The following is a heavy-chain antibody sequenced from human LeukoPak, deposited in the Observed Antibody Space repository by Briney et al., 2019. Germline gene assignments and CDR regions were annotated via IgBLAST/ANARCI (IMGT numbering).Heavy chain of an antibody. CDR2: IYTSGST. J-gene: IGHJ3*02. CDR1: GGSISSYY. CDR3: ARDPVAAAGNDAFDI. Sequence: PSETLSLTCTVSGGSISSYYWSWIRQPAGKGLEWIGRIYTSGSTNYNPPLKSRVTMSVDTSKNQFSLKLSSVTAADTAVYYCARDPVAAAGNDAFDIWGQGTMVTVSS. D-gene: IGHD6-13*01. V-gene: IGHV4-4*07.